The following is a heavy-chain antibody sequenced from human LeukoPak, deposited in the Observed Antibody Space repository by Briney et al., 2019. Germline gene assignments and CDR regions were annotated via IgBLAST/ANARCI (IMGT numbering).Heavy chain of an antibody. V-gene: IGHV3-30*18. CDR1: GFTFSSYG. Sequence: PGGSLRLSCAASGFTFSSYGMHWVRQAPGKGLEWVAVISYDGSNKYYADSVKGRFTISRDNSKNTLYLQMNSLRAEDTAVYYCAKDVILRYFDWSFDYWGQGTLVTVYS. D-gene: IGHD3-9*01. CDR3: AKDVILRYFDWSFDY. J-gene: IGHJ4*02. CDR2: ISYDGSNK.